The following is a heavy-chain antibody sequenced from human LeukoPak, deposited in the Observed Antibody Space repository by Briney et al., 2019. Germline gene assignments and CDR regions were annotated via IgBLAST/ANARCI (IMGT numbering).Heavy chain of an antibody. CDR1: DGSISSYY. CDR3: ARGAAILTGYYFNY. Sequence: SETLSLTCIVADGSISSYYWSWIRQPPGKGLEWIAYIYYSGSTNYNPSLKSRVTISVDTSKNQFSLKLSSVTAADTAVYYCARGAAILTGYYFNYWGQGTLVTVSS. V-gene: IGHV4-59*01. J-gene: IGHJ4*02. D-gene: IGHD3-9*01. CDR2: IYYSGST.